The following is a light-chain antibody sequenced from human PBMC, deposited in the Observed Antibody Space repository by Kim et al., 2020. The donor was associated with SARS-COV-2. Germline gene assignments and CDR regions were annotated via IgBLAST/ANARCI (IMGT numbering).Light chain of an antibody. J-gene: IGKJ3*01. Sequence: ASVGDRVTITCRKTQRISSHLNLYQQKPGRAPKLLISAASTLQGGVPSRFSGSGSGTDFTLTISSLQPEDFATYFCQQSYITPFTFGPGTKVDIK. V-gene: IGKV1-39*01. CDR3: QQSYITPFT. CDR1: QRISSH. CDR2: AAS.